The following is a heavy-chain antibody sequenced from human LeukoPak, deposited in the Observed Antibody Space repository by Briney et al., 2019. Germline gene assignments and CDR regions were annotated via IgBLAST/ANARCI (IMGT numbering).Heavy chain of an antibody. D-gene: IGHD2-8*01. J-gene: IGHJ4*02. Sequence: SETLSLTCTVSCGSISPYYWNWIRQPPRKGVDGIGYIYYSGSTNYNPSLKSRVTISVDTSKNQFSLKLSSVTAADTAMYYCARETCTNGVCYHFDYWGQGTLVTVSS. CDR1: CGSISPYY. CDR2: IYYSGST. CDR3: ARETCTNGVCYHFDY. V-gene: IGHV4-59*01.